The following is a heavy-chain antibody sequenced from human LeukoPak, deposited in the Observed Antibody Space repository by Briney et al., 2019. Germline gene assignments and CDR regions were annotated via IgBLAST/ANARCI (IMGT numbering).Heavy chain of an antibody. CDR1: GFTFSNYY. V-gene: IGHV3-21*01. CDR2: ISSGSSYI. J-gene: IGHJ4*02. D-gene: IGHD6-19*01. CDR3: ATGVRGYNSALDY. Sequence: PGGSLRLSCAASGFTFSNYYINWVRQAPGKGLEWVSSISSGSSYIYYADSLKGRFTISRDNAKNSLYLQMNSLRAEDTAVYYCATGVRGYNSALDYWGQGTLVTVSP.